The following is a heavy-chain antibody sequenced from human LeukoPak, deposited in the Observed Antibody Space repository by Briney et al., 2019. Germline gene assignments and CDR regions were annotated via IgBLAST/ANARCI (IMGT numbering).Heavy chain of an antibody. D-gene: IGHD1-1*01. Sequence: SETLSLTCAVYGGSFSGYYWSWIRQPPGKGLEWIGEINHSGSTNYNPSLKSRVTISVDTSKNQFSLKLSSVTAADTAVYYCARYGRRTQRYNWNDKNDYYYGMTSGAKGPRSPSP. CDR1: GGSFSGYY. V-gene: IGHV4-34*01. J-gene: IGHJ6*02. CDR3: ARYGRRTQRYNWNDKNDYYYGMTS. CDR2: INHSGST.